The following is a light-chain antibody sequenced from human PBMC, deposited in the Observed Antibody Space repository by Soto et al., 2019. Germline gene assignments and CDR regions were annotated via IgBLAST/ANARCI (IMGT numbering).Light chain of an antibody. CDR3: QSYDGSLKL. V-gene: IGLV1-40*01. Sequence: HSVLTQPPSVSGAPGQRVTISCTGSSSNIGAGSDVHWYQQFPGTAPKLLIYDNNNRPSGVPDRFSGSKSGTSASLAITGLQAEDEADYYCQSYDGSLKLFGGGTKLTVL. CDR2: DNN. J-gene: IGLJ2*01. CDR1: SSNIGAGSD.